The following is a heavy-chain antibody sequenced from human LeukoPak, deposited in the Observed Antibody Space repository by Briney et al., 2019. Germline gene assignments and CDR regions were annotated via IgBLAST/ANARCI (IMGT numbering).Heavy chain of an antibody. Sequence: GGSLRLSCAASGFTFSSYWIHWVRQAPGKGLLWVSRINSDGSSTSYADSVKGRFTISRDNAKNTLYLQMNSLRAEDTAVYYCARATGSYYSIGYWGQGTLVTVSS. CDR1: GFTFSSYW. CDR2: INSDGSST. V-gene: IGHV3-74*01. J-gene: IGHJ4*02. CDR3: ARATGSYYSIGY. D-gene: IGHD1-26*01.